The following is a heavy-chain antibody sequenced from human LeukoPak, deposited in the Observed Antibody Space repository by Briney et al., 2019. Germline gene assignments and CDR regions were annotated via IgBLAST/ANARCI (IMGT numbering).Heavy chain of an antibody. CDR3: ARRVFPDYFDY. CDR1: GYSISSGYY. V-gene: IGHV4-38-2*01. CDR2: IYQSGST. J-gene: IGHJ4*02. Sequence: PSETLSLTCAVSGYSISSGYYWGWIRQPPGKGLEWIGSIYQSGSTNYNPSLKSRVTISVDTSKNQFSVNLSSVTAADTAVYYCARRVFPDYFDYWGQGTLVTVSS. D-gene: IGHD3-10*01.